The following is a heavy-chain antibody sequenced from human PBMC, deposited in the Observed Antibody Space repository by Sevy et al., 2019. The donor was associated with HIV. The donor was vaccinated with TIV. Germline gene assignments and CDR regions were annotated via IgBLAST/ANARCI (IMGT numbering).Heavy chain of an antibody. CDR2: IRSKAYGGTT. V-gene: IGHV3-49*03. D-gene: IGHD6-19*01. J-gene: IGHJ4*02. CDR3: TRDFYADSSGWYGIDY. CDR1: GFTFGDYA. Sequence: GGSLRLSCTASGFTFGDYAMSWFRQAPGKGLEWVGFIRSKAYGGTTEYAASVKGGFTISRDDSKSIAYLQMNSLKTEDTAVYYCTRDFYADSSGWYGIDYWGQGTLVTVSS.